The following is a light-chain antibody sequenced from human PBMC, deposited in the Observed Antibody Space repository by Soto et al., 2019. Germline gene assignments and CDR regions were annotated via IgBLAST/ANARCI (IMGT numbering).Light chain of an antibody. CDR2: EGS. V-gene: IGLV2-14*02. CDR3: SSYTSLNTVI. J-gene: IGLJ2*01. CDR1: SSDIGSYNL. Sequence: QSALTQPASVSGSPGQSITISCTGTSSDIGSYNLVSWYQQHPGKAPKVMIYEGSKRPSGVSNRFSGSKSGNTASLTISGLQAEDEADYYCSSYTSLNTVIFGGGTKLTVL.